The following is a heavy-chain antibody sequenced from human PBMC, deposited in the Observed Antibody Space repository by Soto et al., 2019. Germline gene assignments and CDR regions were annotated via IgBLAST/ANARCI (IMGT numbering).Heavy chain of an antibody. J-gene: IGHJ6*02. Sequence: QVQLVQSGAEVKKPGASVEVSCKASGYTFTSYGITWVRQAPGQGLEWMGWISAYNGDTHYVQNLQGRVTMTTDAATSTADMELRSLRSDDTAVYYCARAGDPPYYGMDGWGQGTTVTVFS. D-gene: IGHD7-27*01. CDR1: GYTFTSYG. CDR3: ARAGDPPYYGMDG. V-gene: IGHV1-18*01. CDR2: ISAYNGDT.